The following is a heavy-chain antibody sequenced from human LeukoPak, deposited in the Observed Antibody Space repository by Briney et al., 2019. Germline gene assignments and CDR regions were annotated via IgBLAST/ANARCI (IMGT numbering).Heavy chain of an antibody. Sequence: PGGSLRLSCAASGFTFSSYEMNWVRQAPGKGLEWVSSISRGGSPIFYADSVRGRFTTSRDNAKKSLFLQMTSLRAEDTAVYYCTRVSWRGEIFWGQGTLGSVSS. V-gene: IGHV3-48*03. J-gene: IGHJ4*02. D-gene: IGHD3-3*01. CDR3: TRVSWRGEIF. CDR1: GFTFSSYE. CDR2: ISRGGSPI.